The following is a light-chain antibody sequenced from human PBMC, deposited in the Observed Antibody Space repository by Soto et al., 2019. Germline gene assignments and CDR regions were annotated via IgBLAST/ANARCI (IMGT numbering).Light chain of an antibody. CDR3: SSDTTRSTRV. CDR2: EVT. V-gene: IGLV2-14*01. CDR1: SSDVGIYNY. Sequence: QSALTQPASVSGSPGQSIAISCTGSSSDVGIYNYVSWYQQHPGKVPKLIIYEVTNRPSGVSNRFSGSKSGNTASLTISGRQAEDEADYYCSSDTTRSTRVFGTGTKVTVL. J-gene: IGLJ1*01.